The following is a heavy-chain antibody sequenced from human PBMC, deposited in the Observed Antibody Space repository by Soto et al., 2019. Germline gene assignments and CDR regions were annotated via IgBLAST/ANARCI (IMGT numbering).Heavy chain of an antibody. CDR2: ISSSSSYI. Sequence: GGSMRLSCAASGFTFSSYSMNWVRQAPGKGLEWVSSISSSSSYIYYADSVKGRFTISRDNAKNSLYLQMNSLRAEDTAVYYCAREELPADYYYGMDVWGQGSTVTVSS. CDR3: AREELPADYYYGMDV. J-gene: IGHJ6*02. D-gene: IGHD1-26*01. CDR1: GFTFSSYS. V-gene: IGHV3-21*01.